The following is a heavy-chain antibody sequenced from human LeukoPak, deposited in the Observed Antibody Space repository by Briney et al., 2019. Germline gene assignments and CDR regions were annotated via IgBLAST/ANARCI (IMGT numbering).Heavy chain of an antibody. J-gene: IGHJ4*02. D-gene: IGHD2-15*01. Sequence: SETLSLTCAVYGGSFSGYYWSWIRQPPATGLERMGEINHSGSTNYNPSIKSRVTISVDTSKNQFSLKLSSVTAADTAVYYCARAEDCSGGSCYPYYFDYWGQGTLVTVSS. CDR3: ARAEDCSGGSCYPYYFDY. V-gene: IGHV4-34*01. CDR2: INHSGST. CDR1: GGSFSGYY.